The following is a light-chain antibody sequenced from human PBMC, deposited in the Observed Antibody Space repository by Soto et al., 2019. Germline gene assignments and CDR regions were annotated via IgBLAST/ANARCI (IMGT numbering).Light chain of an antibody. J-gene: IGKJ2*01. CDR3: HQYDDGPYT. CDR2: GAS. Sequence: VMTQSPAILSVSPGERATLSCRARQSVSTNVAWYQQIPGQTPRLLIYGASTRATGIPVRFSGSGSGTEFTLTISSLQSEDFAVYYCHQYDDGPYTFGQGTKVDIK. CDR1: QSVSTN. V-gene: IGKV3-15*01.